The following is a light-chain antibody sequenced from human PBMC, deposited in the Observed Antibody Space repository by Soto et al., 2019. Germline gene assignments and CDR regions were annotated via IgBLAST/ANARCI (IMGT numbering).Light chain of an antibody. V-gene: IGLV2-8*01. Sequence: QSALTQPPSASGSPGQSVTISSTGTSIDVGVYNYVSWYQQHPGKAPNLMIYDVSKRPSGVPDRFSGSKSGNTASLTVSGLQAEDEADYYCSSYAGSILGVFGGGTKLTVL. CDR3: SSYAGSILGV. J-gene: IGLJ3*02. CDR2: DVS. CDR1: SIDVGVYNY.